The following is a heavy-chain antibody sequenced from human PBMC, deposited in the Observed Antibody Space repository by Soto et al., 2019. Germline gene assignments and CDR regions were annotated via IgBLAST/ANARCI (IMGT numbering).Heavy chain of an antibody. V-gene: IGHV1-3*01. J-gene: IGHJ4*02. Sequence: QVQLVQSGAEMKKPGASVKLSCKTSGINYNTYAIHWVRQAPGQGLEWMGWINAGNGDTRYSQNFQGRVTLTRDTSASTVYMDLDSRKSEDTGVYYCARAISGSVTWGPGTLVTV. CDR1: GINYNTYA. D-gene: IGHD6-19*01. CDR2: INAGNGDT. CDR3: ARAISGSVT.